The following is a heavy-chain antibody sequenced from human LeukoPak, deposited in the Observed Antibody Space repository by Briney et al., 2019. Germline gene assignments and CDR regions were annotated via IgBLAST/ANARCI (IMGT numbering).Heavy chain of an antibody. D-gene: IGHD5-18*01. Sequence: SGPMLVKPTQTLTLTCTFSGFSLSTNGVGVGWIRQPPGKALEWLALIYWNDDKRYSPSLKSRLTITKDTSKNQVVLTMTNMDPVDTATYYCAHVDTAMVHFDYWGQGTLVTVSS. J-gene: IGHJ4*02. CDR3: AHVDTAMVHFDY. CDR1: GFSLSTNGVG. CDR2: IYWNDDK. V-gene: IGHV2-5*01.